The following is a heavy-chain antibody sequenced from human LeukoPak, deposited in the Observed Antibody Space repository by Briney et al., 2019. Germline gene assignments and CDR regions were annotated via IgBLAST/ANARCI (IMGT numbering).Heavy chain of an antibody. CDR2: INPSGGST. CDR3: ARDPQYYYGSGRNPNAFDI. CDR1: GYTFTSYY. D-gene: IGHD3-10*01. Sequence: ASVKVSCKASGYTFTSYYMHWVRQAPGQGLEWMGIINPSGGSTSYAQKLQGRVTMTTDTSTSTAYMELRSLRSDDTAVYYCARDPQYYYGSGRNPNAFDIWGQGTMVTVSS. V-gene: IGHV1-46*01. J-gene: IGHJ3*02.